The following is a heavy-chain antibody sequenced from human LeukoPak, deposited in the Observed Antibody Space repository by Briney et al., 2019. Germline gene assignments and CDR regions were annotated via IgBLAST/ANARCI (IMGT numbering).Heavy chain of an antibody. Sequence: PSETLSLTCTVSGGSISSYYWSWIRQPPGKGLEWIGYIYYSGSTNYNPSLKSRVTISVDTSKNQFSLKLSSVTAADTAVYYCARSVYCSGGSCLYSMDVWGQGTTVTVSS. CDR3: ARSVYCSGGSCLYSMDV. V-gene: IGHV4-59*08. CDR2: IYYSGST. D-gene: IGHD2-15*01. CDR1: GGSISSYY. J-gene: IGHJ6*02.